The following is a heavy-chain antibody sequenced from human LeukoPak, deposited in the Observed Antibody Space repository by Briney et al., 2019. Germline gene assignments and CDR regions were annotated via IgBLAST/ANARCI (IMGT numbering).Heavy chain of an antibody. CDR3: ARRDSSGYYRWFDP. CDR2: IYYSGST. J-gene: IGHJ5*02. V-gene: IGHV4-31*03. Sequence: SQTLSLTCTVSGGSISSGGYYWSWIRQHPGEGLEWIGYIYYSGSTYYNPSLKSRVTISVDTSKNQFSLKLSSVTAADTAVYYCARRDSSGYYRWFDPWGQGTLVTVSS. D-gene: IGHD3-22*01. CDR1: GGSISSGGYY.